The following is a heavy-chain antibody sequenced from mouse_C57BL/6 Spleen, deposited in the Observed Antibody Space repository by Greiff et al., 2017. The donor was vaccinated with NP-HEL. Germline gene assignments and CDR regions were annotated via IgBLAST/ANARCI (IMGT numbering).Heavy chain of an antibody. CDR3: AGNEGNYVGAMDY. Sequence: TCTVSGFSLTSYGVHWVRQSPGKGLEWLVVIWRGGSTDYNAAFISRLGISKDNSKSQVFFTMNSLQADDTAIYYCAGNEGNYVGAMDYWGQGTSVTVSS. CDR2: IWRGGST. D-gene: IGHD2-1*01. V-gene: IGHV2-2*01. J-gene: IGHJ4*01. CDR1: GFSLTSYG.